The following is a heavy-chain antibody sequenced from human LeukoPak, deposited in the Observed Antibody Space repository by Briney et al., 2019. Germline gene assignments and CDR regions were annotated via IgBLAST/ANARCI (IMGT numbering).Heavy chain of an antibody. CDR2: IYPGDSDT. J-gene: IGHJ3*02. Sequence: GESLKISCKGSGYSFTSYWIGWVRQMPGKGLEWMGIIYPGDSDTRYSPSFQGQVTISADKSISTAYLQWSSPKASDTAMYYCARHSVDSSGWEEKAFDIWGQGTMVTVSS. D-gene: IGHD6-19*01. CDR3: ARHSVDSSGWEEKAFDI. V-gene: IGHV5-51*01. CDR1: GYSFTSYW.